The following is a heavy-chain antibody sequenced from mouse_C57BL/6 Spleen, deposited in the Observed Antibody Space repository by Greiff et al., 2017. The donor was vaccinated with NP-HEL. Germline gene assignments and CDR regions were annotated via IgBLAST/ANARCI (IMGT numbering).Heavy chain of an antibody. CDR3: AREATSFDY. V-gene: IGHV1-82*01. J-gene: IGHJ2*01. CDR2: IYPGDGDT. Sequence: VQLQQSGPELVKPGASVKISCKASGYAFSSSWMNWVKQRPGKGLEWIGRIYPGDGDTNYNGKFKGKATLTADKSSSTAYMQLSSLTSEDSAVYFCAREATSFDYWGQGTTLTVSS. CDR1: GYAFSSSW. D-gene: IGHD6-1*01.